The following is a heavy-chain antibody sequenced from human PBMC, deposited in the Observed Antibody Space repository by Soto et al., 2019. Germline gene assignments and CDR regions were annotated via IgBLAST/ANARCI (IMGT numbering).Heavy chain of an antibody. CDR3: ASYYYGSGSYYNVPSS. CDR1: GFTFSSYA. J-gene: IGHJ5*02. Sequence: GGSLRLSCAASGFTFSSYAMSWVRQAPGKGLEWVSAISGSGGSTYYADSVKGRFTISRDNSKNTLYLQMNSLRAEDTAVYYCASYYYGSGSYYNVPSSWGQGTLVTVSS. V-gene: IGHV3-23*01. CDR2: ISGSGGST. D-gene: IGHD3-10*01.